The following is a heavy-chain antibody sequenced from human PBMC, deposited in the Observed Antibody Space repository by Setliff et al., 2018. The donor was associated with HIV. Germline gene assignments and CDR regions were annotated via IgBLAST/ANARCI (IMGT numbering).Heavy chain of an antibody. CDR1: GNSISSGYY. Sequence: PSETLSLTCVVSGNSISSGYYWGWVRQPPGKGLEWIGSIYHTGSTYYNPSLKGRATISVDTSKNQFSLKLTSLTAADTAVYYCARIDGEAADTNYWGQGTLVTVSS. CDR3: ARIDGEAADTNY. J-gene: IGHJ4*02. V-gene: IGHV4-38-2*01. D-gene: IGHD6-13*01. CDR2: IYHTGST.